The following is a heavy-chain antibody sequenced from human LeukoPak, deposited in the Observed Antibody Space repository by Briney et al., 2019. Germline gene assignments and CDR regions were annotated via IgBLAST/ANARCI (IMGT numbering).Heavy chain of an antibody. V-gene: IGHV3-30*04. CDR3: ARLGVWSGTYFRYFDF. Sequence: GGSLRLSCAASGFSFSDYAMHWVRQAPGKGLEWVAVISYDGSTEHYADSVKARFTISRDDSKNTVYLQMNSLRTDDTALYCCARLGVWSGTYFRYFDFWGQGTLVTVSS. J-gene: IGHJ4*02. D-gene: IGHD1-26*01. CDR1: GFSFSDYA. CDR2: ISYDGSTE.